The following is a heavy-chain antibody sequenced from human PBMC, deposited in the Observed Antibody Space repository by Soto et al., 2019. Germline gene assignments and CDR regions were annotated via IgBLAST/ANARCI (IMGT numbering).Heavy chain of an antibody. CDR2: INHSGST. V-gene: IGHV4-34*01. CDR1: GGSFSGYY. Sequence: QVQLQQWGAGLLKPSETLSLTCAVYGGSFSGYYWSWIRQPPGKGLEWIGEINHSGSTNYNPSLKSRVTISEDTSKNQFSLKLSSVTAADTAVYYCAREYGGNSGTFDYWGLGTLVTVSS. J-gene: IGHJ4*02. CDR3: AREYGGNSGTFDY. D-gene: IGHD4-4*01.